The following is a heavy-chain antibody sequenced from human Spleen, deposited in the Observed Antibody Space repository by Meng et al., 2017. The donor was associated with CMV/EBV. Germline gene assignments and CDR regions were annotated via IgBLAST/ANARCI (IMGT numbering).Heavy chain of an antibody. CDR1: GFPFTSYT. CDR2: ITGSSSYI. Sequence: SCVVSGFPFTSYTMTWVRQAPGQGLEWVSSITGSSSYIHYADSVKGPFTISRDNAKNSLYLQMNSLRAEDTAVYYCARDLGIVDFDYWGQGTLVTVSS. J-gene: IGHJ4*02. D-gene: IGHD3-22*01. CDR3: ARDLGIVDFDY. V-gene: IGHV3-21*01.